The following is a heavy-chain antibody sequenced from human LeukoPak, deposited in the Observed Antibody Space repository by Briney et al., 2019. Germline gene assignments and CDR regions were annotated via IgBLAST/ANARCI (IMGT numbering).Heavy chain of an antibody. Sequence: SETLSLTCIVSGGSISSSSYYWGWIRQPPGKGLEWIGSIYYSGSTYYNPSLKSRVTISVDTSKNQFSLKLRSVTAAHTAVYFCARRGLLWFGELRGDAFDIWGQGTMVTVSS. CDR2: IYYSGST. CDR3: ARRGLLWFGELRGDAFDI. V-gene: IGHV4-39*01. CDR1: GGSISSSSYY. J-gene: IGHJ3*02. D-gene: IGHD3-10*01.